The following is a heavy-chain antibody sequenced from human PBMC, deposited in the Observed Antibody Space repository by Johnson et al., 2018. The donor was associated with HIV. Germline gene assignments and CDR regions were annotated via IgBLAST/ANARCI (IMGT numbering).Heavy chain of an antibody. CDR3: AKEGSGYFHAFDI. Sequence: QMVLVESGGGVVQPGRSLRLSCSVSGFTFSSYGMHWVRQAQGKGLEWVAVISHDGINKYYRDSVKGRFTISRDNSKNTLYLQMTSLRAEDTAVYYCAKEGSGYFHAFDIWGQGTMVTVSS. J-gene: IGHJ3*02. V-gene: IGHV3-30*18. CDR1: GFTFSSYG. CDR2: ISHDGINK. D-gene: IGHD3-22*01.